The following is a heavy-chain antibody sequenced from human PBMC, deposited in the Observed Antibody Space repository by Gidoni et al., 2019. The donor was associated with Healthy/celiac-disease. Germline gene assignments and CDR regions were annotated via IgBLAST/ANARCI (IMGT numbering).Heavy chain of an antibody. CDR3: AKDSWGRGYCSGGSCYFDY. Sequence: EVQLVESGGGLVQPGRSLRLSCAASGFTFDDYAMHWVRQAPGKGLEWVSGISWNSGSIGYADSVKGRFTISRDNAKNSLYLQMNSLRAEDTALYYCAKDSWGRGYCSGGSCYFDYWGQGTLVTVSS. J-gene: IGHJ4*02. V-gene: IGHV3-9*01. CDR1: GFTFDDYA. CDR2: ISWNSGSI. D-gene: IGHD2-15*01.